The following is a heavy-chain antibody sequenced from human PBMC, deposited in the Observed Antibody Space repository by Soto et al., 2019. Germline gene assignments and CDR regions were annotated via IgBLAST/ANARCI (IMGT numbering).Heavy chain of an antibody. Sequence: SLTCTVSGGSITDYSWVWIRQPAGKGLEWIGRIFSSGSTNYNPSLKGRITMSLDTSKNQFSLKLNSATATDTAVYYCAKLRRFYAGDYWGQGTLVTVS. J-gene: IGHJ4*02. CDR2: IFSSGST. CDR1: GGSITDYS. V-gene: IGHV4-4*07. D-gene: IGHD2-15*01. CDR3: AKLRRFYAGDY.